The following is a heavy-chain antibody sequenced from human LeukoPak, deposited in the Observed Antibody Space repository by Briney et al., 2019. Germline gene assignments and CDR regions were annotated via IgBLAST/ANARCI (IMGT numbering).Heavy chain of an antibody. Sequence: SQTLSLTCTVSGGSISSGSYYWSWIRQPAGKGLEWIGRIYTSGSTDYNPALRSRVTISVDTSQNQFSLKLRFVTAADTAVYYCARGAYGSGLWGQGTLVTVSS. CDR1: GGSISSGSYY. D-gene: IGHD6-19*01. V-gene: IGHV4-61*02. J-gene: IGHJ4*02. CDR2: IYTSGST. CDR3: ARGAYGSGL.